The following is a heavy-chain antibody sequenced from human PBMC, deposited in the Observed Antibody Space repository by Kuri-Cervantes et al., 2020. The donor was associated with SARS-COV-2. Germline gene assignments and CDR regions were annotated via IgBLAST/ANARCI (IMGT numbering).Heavy chain of an antibody. D-gene: IGHD2-2*01. V-gene: IGHV3-15*07. CDR1: GFTFSNAW. J-gene: IGHJ5*02. CDR3: ARLGVDRRRNWFDP. CDR2: IKSKTDGGTT. Sequence: GESLKISCAASGFTFSNAWMNWVRQAPGKGLEWVGRIKSKTDGGTTDYAAPVKGRFTISRDDSKNTLYLQMNSLKTEDTAVYYCARLGVDRRRNWFDPWGQGTLVTVSS.